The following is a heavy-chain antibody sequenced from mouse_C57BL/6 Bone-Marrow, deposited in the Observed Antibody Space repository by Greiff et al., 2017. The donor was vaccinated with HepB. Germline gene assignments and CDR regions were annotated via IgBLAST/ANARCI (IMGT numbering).Heavy chain of an antibody. J-gene: IGHJ4*01. CDR1: GFTFSDYG. D-gene: IGHD1-1*01. V-gene: IGHV5-15*01. Sequence: EVKVVESGGGLVQPGGSLKLSCAASGFTFSDYGMAWVRQAPRKGPEWVAFISNLAYSIYYADTVTGRFTISRENAKNTLYLEMSSLRSEDTAMYYCARLGYYGSSYDYYAMDYWGQGTSVTVSS. CDR3: ARLGYYGSSYDYYAMDY. CDR2: ISNLAYSI.